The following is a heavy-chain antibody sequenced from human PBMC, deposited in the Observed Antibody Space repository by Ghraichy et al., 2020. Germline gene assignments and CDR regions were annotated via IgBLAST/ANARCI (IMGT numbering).Heavy chain of an antibody. CDR3: ARDLWAFDI. Sequence: GGSLRLSCVGSGFDVSINRMSWVRQAPGKGLEWVSAIYSGGTTDYAESVKGRFNFSRDNSKKTVYLQMNSLRVDDTAVYYCARDLWAFDIWGQGTLVTVSS. CDR2: IYSGGTT. J-gene: IGHJ3*02. V-gene: IGHV3-53*01. D-gene: IGHD2-21*01. CDR1: GFDVSINR.